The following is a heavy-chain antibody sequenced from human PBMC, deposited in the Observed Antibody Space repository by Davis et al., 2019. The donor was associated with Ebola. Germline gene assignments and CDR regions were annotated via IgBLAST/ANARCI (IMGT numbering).Heavy chain of an antibody. Sequence: SETLSLTCNVSGGAISRSNSFWGWIRQPPGKGLEWIGQIDDSGSPYYNPSLKSRVTISVDTSKRLFSLRLRSVSAADTAVYYCARTVSLVDFAMDVWGQGTTVTVSS. D-gene: IGHD2-8*02. CDR1: GGAISRSNSF. CDR3: ARTVSLVDFAMDV. J-gene: IGHJ6*02. CDR2: IDDSGSP. V-gene: IGHV4-39*01.